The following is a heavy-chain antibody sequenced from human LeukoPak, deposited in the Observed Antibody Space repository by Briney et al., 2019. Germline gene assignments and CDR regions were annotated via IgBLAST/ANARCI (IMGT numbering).Heavy chain of an antibody. CDR1: GFTFSSYW. D-gene: IGHD1-14*01. CDR3: ARDNNLEFDY. Sequence: PGGSLRLSCAASGFTFSSYWMSWVRQAPGKGLEWVANIKHDGSEKYYVDSVKSRFTMSKDNAKNSLYLQMNSLRAEDTAVYYCARDNNLEFDYWGQGTPVTVSS. CDR2: IKHDGSEK. V-gene: IGHV3-7*01. J-gene: IGHJ4*02.